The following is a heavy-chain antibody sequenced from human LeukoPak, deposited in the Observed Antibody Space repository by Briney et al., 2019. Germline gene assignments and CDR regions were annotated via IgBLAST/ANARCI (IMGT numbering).Heavy chain of an antibody. Sequence: GASVKVSCKASGGTFSSYAISWVRQAPGQGLEWMGGIIPIFGTANYAQKFQGRVTITADESTSTAYMELSSLRSEDTAVYYCARGASYYYGSGSYLNWFDPWGQGTLVTVSS. V-gene: IGHV1-69*13. D-gene: IGHD3-10*01. CDR1: GGTFSSYA. J-gene: IGHJ5*02. CDR3: ARGASYYYGSGSYLNWFDP. CDR2: IIPIFGTA.